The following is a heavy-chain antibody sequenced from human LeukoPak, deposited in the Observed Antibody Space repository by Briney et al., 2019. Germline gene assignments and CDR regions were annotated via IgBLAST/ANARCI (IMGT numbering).Heavy chain of an antibody. D-gene: IGHD6-6*01. CDR3: ARSYSSSRGTFDY. J-gene: IGHJ4*02. CDR1: GFTFSSYG. V-gene: IGHV3-21*01. Sequence: PGGSLRLTCAASGFTFSSYGMNWVRQAPGKGLEWVSSITSSSSYIYYADSVKGRFTISRDNAKNSLYLQMNSLRAEDTAVYYCARSYSSSRGTFDYWGQGTLVTVSS. CDR2: ITSSSSYI.